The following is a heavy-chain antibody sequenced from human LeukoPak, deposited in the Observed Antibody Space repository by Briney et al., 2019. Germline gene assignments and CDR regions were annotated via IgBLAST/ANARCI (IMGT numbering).Heavy chain of an antibody. CDR2: INPSGGST. J-gene: IGHJ5*02. D-gene: IGHD5-12*01. CDR3: AAGGLRYFSRFDP. Sequence: ASVKVSCKASGYTFTNYYMHWVRQAPGQGLEWMGIINPSGGSTSYAQRFQGRVTMTRDMSTSTVCMELSSLRSEDTAVYYCAAGGLRYFSRFDPWGQGTLVTVSS. V-gene: IGHV1-46*01. CDR1: GYTFTNYY.